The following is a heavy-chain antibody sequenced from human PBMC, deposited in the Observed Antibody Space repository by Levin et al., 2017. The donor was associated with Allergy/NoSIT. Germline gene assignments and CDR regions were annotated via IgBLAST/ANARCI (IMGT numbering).Heavy chain of an antibody. D-gene: IGHD3-16*01. J-gene: IGHJ4*02. CDR3: ARDFGGATDY. Sequence: GESLKISCAGSGFTFSFSWMHWVRQVPGKGLGWVSRINEDGTTTNYADSVKGRFTISRDNSKNTVYLQMNSLRVEDTAVYYCARDFGGATDYWGQGTLVTVSS. CDR1: GFTFSFSW. V-gene: IGHV3-74*01. CDR2: INEDGTTT.